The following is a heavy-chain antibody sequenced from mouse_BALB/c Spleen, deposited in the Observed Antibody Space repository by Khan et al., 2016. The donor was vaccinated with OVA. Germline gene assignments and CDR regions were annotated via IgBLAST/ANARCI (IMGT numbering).Heavy chain of an antibody. CDR2: VSTGGHYT. Sequence: EVELVESGGDVVKPGGSLKLSCVASGFTFSTYGMSWVRQTPDKRLEWVATVSTGGHYTYYPDTVKGRFTISRDNAKNTLYLQMSSLKSEDTAMFYGARLAYYYDSEGFAYWGQGTLVTVSA. CDR3: ARLAYYYDSEGFAY. V-gene: IGHV5-6*01. CDR1: GFTFSTYG. D-gene: IGHD1-1*01. J-gene: IGHJ3*01.